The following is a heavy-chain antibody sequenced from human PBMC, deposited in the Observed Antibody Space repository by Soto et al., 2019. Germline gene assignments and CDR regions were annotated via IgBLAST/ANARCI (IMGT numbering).Heavy chain of an antibody. CDR1: CGSISSSSYY. J-gene: IGHJ6*02. V-gene: IGHV4-39*01. CDR3: ARRRAVAGYYYYYGMDV. Sequence: PSETLSLTCTVSCGSISSSSYYWGWIRQPPGKGLEWIGSIYYSGSTYYNPSLKSRVTISVDTSKNQFSLKLSSVTAADTAVYYCARRRAVAGYYYYYGMDVWGQGTTVTVSS. D-gene: IGHD6-19*01. CDR2: IYYSGST.